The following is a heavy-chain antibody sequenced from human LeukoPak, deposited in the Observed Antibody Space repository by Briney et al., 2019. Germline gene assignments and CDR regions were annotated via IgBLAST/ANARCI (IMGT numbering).Heavy chain of an antibody. Sequence: PGGSLRLSCAASGFSVSTYEMNWVRQAPGKGLECVSYISSSGTTISYADSVEGRFTISRDNAKSSLYLEMNSLRVEDTAVYYCARGRPEFFGSGTYLNDWGQGTLVTVSS. J-gene: IGHJ4*02. CDR1: GFSVSTYE. D-gene: IGHD3-10*01. CDR2: ISSSGTTI. V-gene: IGHV3-48*03. CDR3: ARGRPEFFGSGTYLND.